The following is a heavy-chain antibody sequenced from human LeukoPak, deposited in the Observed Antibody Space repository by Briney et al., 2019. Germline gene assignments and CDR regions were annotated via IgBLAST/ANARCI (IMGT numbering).Heavy chain of an antibody. Sequence: GGSLRLSCAASGFTFSSYWMHWVRQPPGKGLVWVSRITTDGSSTTYADSVKGRFTVSRDNSKNTLYLQMNSLRAEDTAVYYCAKVGAAGTFRWFDYWGQGTLVTVSS. J-gene: IGHJ4*02. CDR2: ITTDGSST. V-gene: IGHV3-74*01. CDR1: GFTFSSYW. CDR3: AKVGAAGTFRWFDY. D-gene: IGHD6-13*01.